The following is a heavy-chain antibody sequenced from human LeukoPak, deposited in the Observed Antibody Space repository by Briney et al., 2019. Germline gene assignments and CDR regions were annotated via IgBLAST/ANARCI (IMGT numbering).Heavy chain of an antibody. V-gene: IGHV3-20*01. Sequence: GGSLRLSCAASGFTFDDYAMTWVRQTPGKGPDWVSLISWKGDTTAYAESVRGRFTISRDNAKNSLYLHMNSLRPEDTAFYHCARHRCSSTTCSFDSWGQGSLVTVSS. D-gene: IGHD2-2*01. CDR3: ARHRCSSTTCSFDS. CDR1: GFTFDDYA. J-gene: IGHJ4*02. CDR2: ISWKGDTT.